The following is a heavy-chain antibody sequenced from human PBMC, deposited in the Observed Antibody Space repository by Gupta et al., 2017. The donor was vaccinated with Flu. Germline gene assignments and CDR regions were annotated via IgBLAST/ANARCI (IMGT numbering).Heavy chain of an antibody. D-gene: IGHD6-19*01. Sequence: EVQLVESGGGLVKPGGSLRLSCAASGFTFSSYSMNWVRQAPGKGLEWVSSISSSSSYIDYADSVKGRFTISRDNAKNSLYLQMNSLRAEDTAVYYCARDLEAVAGTGGYYFDYWGQGTLVTVSS. V-gene: IGHV3-21*01. CDR2: ISSSSSYI. CDR1: GFTFSSYS. J-gene: IGHJ4*02. CDR3: ARDLEAVAGTGGYYFDY.